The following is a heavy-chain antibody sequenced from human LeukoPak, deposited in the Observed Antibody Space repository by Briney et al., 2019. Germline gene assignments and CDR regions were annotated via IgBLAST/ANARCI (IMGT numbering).Heavy chain of an antibody. CDR3: ARDSRRSKWAFDI. Sequence: WETLSLSCAVSGGSFSNHFLNWVRQSPGKGLGWIGEINPSGGTTYNPSLKCRVTISVATSKNQFSLNLSPVTAAATAVYYYARDSRRSKWAFDIWGQGTVVTVSS. CDR2: INPSGGT. CDR1: GGSFSNHF. J-gene: IGHJ3*02. D-gene: IGHD1-26*01. V-gene: IGHV4-34*01.